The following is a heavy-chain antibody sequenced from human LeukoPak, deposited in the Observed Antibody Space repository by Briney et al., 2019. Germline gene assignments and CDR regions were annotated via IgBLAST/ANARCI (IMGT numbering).Heavy chain of an antibody. CDR3: ARDSSGKIDY. J-gene: IGHJ4*02. V-gene: IGHV4-31*03. D-gene: IGHD1-26*01. CDR2: IYYSGTT. CDR1: GDSISSGGHY. Sequence: PSETLSLTCTVSGDSISSGGHYWSWIRQHPGKGLEGIGYIYYSGTTYYNPSLKSRITISVDMSKNQFSLKVSSVTAADTAVYYCARDSSGKIDYWGQGTLVTVSS.